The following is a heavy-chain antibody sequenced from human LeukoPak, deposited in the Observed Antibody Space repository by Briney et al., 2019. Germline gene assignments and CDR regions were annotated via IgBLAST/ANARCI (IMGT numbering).Heavy chain of an antibody. CDR3: ARGPNWGWDYYYMDV. V-gene: IGHV1-46*01. D-gene: IGHD7-27*01. CDR2: INPSGGRT. CDR1: GYTFTSYY. Sequence: ASVKVSCKTSGYTFTSYYMHWVRQAPGQGLEWMGIINPSGGRTSYAQKFQGRVTMTRDMSTSTVYMELSSLRSEDTAVYYCARGPNWGWDYYYMDVWGKGTTVTISS. J-gene: IGHJ6*03.